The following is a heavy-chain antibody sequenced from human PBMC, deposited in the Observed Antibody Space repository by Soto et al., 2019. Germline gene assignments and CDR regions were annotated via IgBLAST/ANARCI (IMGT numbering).Heavy chain of an antibody. J-gene: IGHJ3*02. CDR2: IIPTFGTA. CDR3: ARDANGSGAFDI. V-gene: IGHV1-69*13. CDR1: GGTFSSYA. Sequence: SVKVSCKASGGTFSSYAISWVRQAPGQGLEWMGGIIPTFGTANYAQKFQGRVTITADESTSTAYMELSSLRSEDTAVYYCARDANGSGAFDIWGQGTMVTVSS. D-gene: IGHD1-26*01.